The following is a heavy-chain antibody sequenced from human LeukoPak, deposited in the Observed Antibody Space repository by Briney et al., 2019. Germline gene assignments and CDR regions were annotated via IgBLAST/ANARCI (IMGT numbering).Heavy chain of an antibody. CDR1: GFTFSSCW. CDR3: ANFRCIVVIPATF. CDR2: IKQDGSEK. Sequence: GGSLRLSCAASGFTFSSCWMSWVRQAPGKGLEWVANIKQDGSEKYYVDSVKGRFTISRDNAKNSLYLQMNSLRAEDTAVYYCANFRCIVVIPATFGGQGTLVTVSS. D-gene: IGHD2-15*01. V-gene: IGHV3-7*03. J-gene: IGHJ4*02.